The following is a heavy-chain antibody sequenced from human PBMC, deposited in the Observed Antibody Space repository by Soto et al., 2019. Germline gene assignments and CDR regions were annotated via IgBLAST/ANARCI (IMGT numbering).Heavy chain of an antibody. J-gene: IGHJ4*02. CDR3: ARDRVSGFDY. V-gene: IGHV4-59*01. CDR2: IYYSGST. CDR1: GGSISSYY. Sequence: LETRSLTCTVSGGSISSYYWSWIRQPPGKGLEWIGYIYYSGSTNYNPSLKSRVTISVDTSKNQFSLKLSSVTAADTAVYYCARDRVSGFDYWGQGTLVTVSS. D-gene: IGHD1-26*01.